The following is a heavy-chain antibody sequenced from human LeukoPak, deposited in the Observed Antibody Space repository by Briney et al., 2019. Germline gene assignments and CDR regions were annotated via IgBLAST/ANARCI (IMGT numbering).Heavy chain of an antibody. CDR1: GGTFSSYA. CDR3: ALRYFDWLSRSRVYYYYGMDV. CDR2: IIPIFGTA. Sequence: AASVKVSCTASGGTFSSYAISWVRQAPGQGLEWMGGIIPIFGTANYAQTFQGRVTITADESTSTAYMELSSLRSEDTAVYYCALRYFDWLSRSRVYYYYGMDVWGKGTTVTVST. D-gene: IGHD3-9*01. V-gene: IGHV1-69*01. J-gene: IGHJ6*04.